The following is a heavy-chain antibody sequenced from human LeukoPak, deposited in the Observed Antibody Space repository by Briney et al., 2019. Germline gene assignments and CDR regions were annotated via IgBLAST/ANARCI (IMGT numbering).Heavy chain of an antibody. D-gene: IGHD3-3*01. CDR1: GYTFTSYG. CDR2: ISAYNGNT. V-gene: IGHV1-18*01. J-gene: IGHJ3*02. Sequence: ASVKVSCKASGYTFTSYGISWVRQAPGQGLEWMGWISAYNGNTNYAQKLQGRVTITTDTSTSTAYMELRSLRSDDTAVYYCARGARSGPALDAFDIWGQGTMVTVSS. CDR3: ARGARSGPALDAFDI.